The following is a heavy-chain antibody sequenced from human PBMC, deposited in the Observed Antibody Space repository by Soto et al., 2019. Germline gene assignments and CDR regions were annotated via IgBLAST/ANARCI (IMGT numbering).Heavy chain of an antibody. J-gene: IGHJ6*02. CDR3: ARDNEHWYYYYYGMDV. V-gene: IGHV4-31*03. CDR1: GGSISSGGYY. CDR2: IYYSGST. Sequence: SETLSLTCTVSGGSISSGGYYWSWIRQHPGKGLEWIGYIYYSGSTYYNPSLKSRVTISVDTSKNQFSLKLSSVTAADTAVYYCARDNEHWYYYYYGMDVWGQGTTVTVSS. D-gene: IGHD1-1*01.